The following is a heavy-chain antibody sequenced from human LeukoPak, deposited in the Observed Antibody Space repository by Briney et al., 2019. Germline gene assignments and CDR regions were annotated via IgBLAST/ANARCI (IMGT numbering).Heavy chain of an antibody. J-gene: IGHJ4*02. Sequence: GGSLRLSCAASGFTFSNYGMHWVRQAPGKGLEWVAFIRYDGTNKYYADSVKGRFTISRDNSKNTLYVQMTSLRAEDTAVYYCARGLAVAGTSGLRYWGQGTLVTVSS. CDR2: IRYDGTNK. CDR3: ARGLAVAGTSGLRY. D-gene: IGHD6-19*01. CDR1: GFTFSNYG. V-gene: IGHV3-30*02.